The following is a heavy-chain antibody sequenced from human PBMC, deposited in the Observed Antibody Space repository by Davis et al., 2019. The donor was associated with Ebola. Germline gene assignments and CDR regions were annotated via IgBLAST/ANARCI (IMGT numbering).Heavy chain of an antibody. CDR2: INHSGST. CDR3: ASEPVCSGGSCHPGDY. CDR1: GGSFSGYY. D-gene: IGHD2-15*01. V-gene: IGHV4-34*01. Sequence: MPSETLSLTCAVYGGSFSGYYWSWIRQPPGKGLEWIGEINHSGSTNYNPSLKSRVTISVDTSKNQFSLKLSSVTAADTAVYYCASEPVCSGGSCHPGDYWGQGTLVTVSS. J-gene: IGHJ4*02.